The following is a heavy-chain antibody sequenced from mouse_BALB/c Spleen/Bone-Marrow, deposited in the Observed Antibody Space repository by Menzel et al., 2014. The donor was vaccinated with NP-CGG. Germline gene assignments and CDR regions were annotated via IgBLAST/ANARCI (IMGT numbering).Heavy chain of an antibody. CDR2: IWAGGST. CDR3: ARVIRYESYFDY. D-gene: IGHD2-14*01. Sequence: QVQLKESGPGLVAPSQSLSITCTVSGFSLTSYGVHWVRQPPGKGLEWLGVIWAGGSTNYNSALMSRLSISKDNSKSQVFLKMSSLQTDDTAMYYCARVIRYESYFDYWGQGTTLTVSS. V-gene: IGHV2-9*02. J-gene: IGHJ2*01. CDR1: GFSLTSYG.